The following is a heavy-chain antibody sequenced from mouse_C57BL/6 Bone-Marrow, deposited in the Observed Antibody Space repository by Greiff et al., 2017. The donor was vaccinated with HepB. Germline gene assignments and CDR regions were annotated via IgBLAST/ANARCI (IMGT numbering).Heavy chain of an antibody. CDR2: FHPYNDDT. D-gene: IGHD2-3*01. CDR3: ARRRWPYYYAMDY. CDR1: GYTFTTYP. V-gene: IGHV1-47*01. Sequence: VQGVESGAELVKPGASVKMSCKASGYTFTTYPIEWMKQNHGKSLEWIGNFHPYNDDTKYNEKFKGKATLTVEKSSSTVYLELSRLTSDDSAVYYCARRRWPYYYAMDYWGQGTSVTVSS. J-gene: IGHJ4*01.